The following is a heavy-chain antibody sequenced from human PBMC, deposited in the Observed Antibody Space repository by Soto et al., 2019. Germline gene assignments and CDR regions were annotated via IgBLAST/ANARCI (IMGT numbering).Heavy chain of an antibody. J-gene: IGHJ6*02. CDR3: AKDYESRLPQRAYYYYGMDV. Sequence: GGSLRLSCAASGFTFSSYAMSWVRQAPGKGLEWVSAISGSGGSRYYADFVKGRFNISRDNSKNTLYLQMNSLRAEETAVYYCAKDYESRLPQRAYYYYGMDVWGQGTTVTV. CDR1: GFTFSSYA. V-gene: IGHV3-23*01. CDR2: ISGSGGSR. D-gene: IGHD2-2*01.